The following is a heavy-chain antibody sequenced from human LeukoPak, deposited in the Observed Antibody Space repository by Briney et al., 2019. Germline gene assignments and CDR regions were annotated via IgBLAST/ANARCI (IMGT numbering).Heavy chain of an antibody. CDR3: TREAPNCRGDCLDY. CDR2: ISYSDDTI. Sequence: QSGGSLRLSCAASGFTFSSYELNWVRQAPGKGLEWVSYISYSDDTIYYADSVKGRFTISRDNAKNSLYLQMNSLRAEDTAVYYCTREAPNCRGDCLDYWGQGTLVTVSS. D-gene: IGHD2-21*02. CDR1: GFTFSSYE. J-gene: IGHJ4*02. V-gene: IGHV3-48*03.